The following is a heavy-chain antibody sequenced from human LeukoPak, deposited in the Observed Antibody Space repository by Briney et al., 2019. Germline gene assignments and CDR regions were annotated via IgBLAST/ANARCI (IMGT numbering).Heavy chain of an antibody. CDR2: ISGSGGST. J-gene: IGHJ4*02. V-gene: IGHV3-23*01. Sequence: PGGSLRLSCAASGFTFSSYAMSWVRQAPGKGLEWVSAISGSGGSTYYADSVKSRFTISRDNSKNTLYLQMNSLRAEDTAVYYCAKDPGAGTQYSYYFDYWGQGTLVTVSS. D-gene: IGHD6-13*01. CDR3: AKDPGAGTQYSYYFDY. CDR1: GFTFSSYA.